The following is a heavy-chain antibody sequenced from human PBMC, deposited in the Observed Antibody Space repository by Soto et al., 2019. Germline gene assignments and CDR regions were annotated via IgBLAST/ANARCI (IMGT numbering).Heavy chain of an antibody. CDR1: GYTFTSYG. V-gene: IGHV1-18*01. Sequence: QVQLVQSGAEVKKPGASVKVSCKASGYTFTSYGISWVRQAPGQGLEWMGWISAYNGNTNYAQKLQGRVTMTTDTSTSTAYMELRSLRSDDTAVYYCARDRAWGFCGGDLACAFDSWGQGTMVTVSS. CDR2: ISAYNGNT. D-gene: IGHD2-21*02. CDR3: ARDRAWGFCGGDLACAFDS. J-gene: IGHJ3*02.